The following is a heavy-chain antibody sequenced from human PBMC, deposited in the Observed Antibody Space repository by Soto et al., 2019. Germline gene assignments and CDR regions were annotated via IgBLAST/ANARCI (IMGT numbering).Heavy chain of an antibody. CDR3: ARDRAYAFDI. D-gene: IGHD2-21*01. CDR1: GFTFSSYS. Sequence: PGGSLRLSCAASGFTFSSYSLNWVRQAPGKGLEWVSYITSSSSAYYADSVRGRFTISRDNAKNLLYLQMNSLRAEDTAVYYCARDRAYAFDIWGQGTMVTV. V-gene: IGHV3-48*01. J-gene: IGHJ3*02. CDR2: ITSSSSA.